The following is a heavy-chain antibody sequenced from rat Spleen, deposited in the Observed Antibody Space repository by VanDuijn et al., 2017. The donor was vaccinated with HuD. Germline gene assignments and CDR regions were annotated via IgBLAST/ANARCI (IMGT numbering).Heavy chain of an antibody. CDR2: IRTEPNNYAT. Sequence: VQLVESGGGLVQPKESLKISCAASGFTFSNAAMYWVRQAPGKGLEWVARIRTEPNNYATYYADSVKGRFTISRDDSKSMVYLQMDNLKTEDTAMYYCTAMGTGYWGQGVMVTVSS. D-gene: IGHD1-7*01. J-gene: IGHJ2*01. V-gene: IGHV10-5*01. CDR3: TAMGTGY. CDR1: GFTFSNAA.